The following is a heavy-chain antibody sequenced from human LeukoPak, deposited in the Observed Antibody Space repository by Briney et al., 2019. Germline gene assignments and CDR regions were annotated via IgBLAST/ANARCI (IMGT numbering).Heavy chain of an antibody. CDR3: AKGEGAAVGPAPYYFDY. CDR2: ISGSGGST. J-gene: IGHJ4*02. D-gene: IGHD6-13*01. V-gene: IGHV3-23*01. Sequence: GGSLRLSCAASGFTFSNAWMSWVRQAPGKGLEWVSAISGSGGSTYYADSVKGRFTISRDNSKNTLYLQMNSPRAEDTAVYYCAKGEGAAVGPAPYYFDYWGQGTLVTVSS. CDR1: GFTFSNAW.